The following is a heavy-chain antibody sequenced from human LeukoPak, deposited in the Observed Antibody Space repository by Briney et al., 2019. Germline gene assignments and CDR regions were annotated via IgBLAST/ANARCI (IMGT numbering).Heavy chain of an antibody. V-gene: IGHV1-18*01. CDR3: AREEDSSGWYLYFQH. J-gene: IGHJ1*01. D-gene: IGHD6-19*01. CDR1: GYTFTSYG. CDR2: ISAYNGNT. Sequence: GASVKVSCKASGYTFTSYGISWVRQAPGQGLEWMGWISAYNGNTNYPQKLQGRVTMTTDTSTSTAYMELRSLRSDDTAVYYCAREEDSSGWYLYFQHWGQGTLVTVSS.